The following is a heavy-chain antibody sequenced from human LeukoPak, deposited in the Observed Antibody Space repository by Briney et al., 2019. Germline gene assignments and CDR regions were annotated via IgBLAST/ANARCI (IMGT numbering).Heavy chain of an antibody. CDR2: ISSSGSTI. D-gene: IGHD2-2*01. V-gene: IGHV3-48*03. CDR1: GFTFSSYA. CDR3: ARDKIGSSVVFDY. J-gene: IGHJ4*02. Sequence: PGGSLRLSCAASGFTFSSYAMSWVRQAPGKGLEWVSYISSSGSTIYYADSVKGRFTISRDNAKNSLYLQMNSLRAEDTAVYYCARDKIGSSVVFDYWGQGTLVTVSS.